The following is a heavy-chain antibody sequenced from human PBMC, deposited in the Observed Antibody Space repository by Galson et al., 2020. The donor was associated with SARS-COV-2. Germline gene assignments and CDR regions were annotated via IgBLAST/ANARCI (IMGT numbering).Heavy chain of an antibody. D-gene: IGHD6-19*01. CDR1: GFTFSPAW. J-gene: IGHJ4*02. Sequence: LSLTCAASGFTFSPAWMSWVRQAPGKGLEWIGLIKSKTSGGTADYAAPVKGRFTISRDDSKSTVHLQMNSLKTEDTAVYYCTADIAEAGNGEFDFWAQGTLVTVSS. V-gene: IGHV3-15*01. CDR2: IKSKTSGGTA. CDR3: TADIAEAGNGEFDF.